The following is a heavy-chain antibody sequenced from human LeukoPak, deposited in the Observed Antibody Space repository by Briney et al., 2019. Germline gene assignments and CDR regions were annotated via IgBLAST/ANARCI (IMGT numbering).Heavy chain of an antibody. Sequence: GGSLRLSCAASEFTFSSYAMQWVRQAPGKGLEWVSGISASGGSTYYADSVKGRFTISRDDSKNTLYLQMNSLRAEDTAIYYCAKYVSAKGPPYGLDVWGQGTTVTVSS. CDR3: AKYVSAKGPPYGLDV. V-gene: IGHV3-23*01. D-gene: IGHD2/OR15-2a*01. J-gene: IGHJ6*02. CDR2: ISASGGST. CDR1: EFTFSSYA.